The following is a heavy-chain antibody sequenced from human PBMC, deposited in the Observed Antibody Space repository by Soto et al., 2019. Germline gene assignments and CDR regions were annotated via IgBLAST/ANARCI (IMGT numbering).Heavy chain of an antibody. CDR1: GFTFSSYA. CDR3: ANINLGYCSSTSCYAFDI. J-gene: IGHJ3*02. D-gene: IGHD2-2*01. Sequence: EVQLLESGGGLVQPGGSLRLSCAASGFTFSSYAMSWVRQAPGKGLEWVSAISGSGGSTYYADSVKGRFTISRDNSKNTLYLQMNSLRAEDTAVYYCANINLGYCSSTSCYAFDIWGQGTMVTVSS. V-gene: IGHV3-23*01. CDR2: ISGSGGST.